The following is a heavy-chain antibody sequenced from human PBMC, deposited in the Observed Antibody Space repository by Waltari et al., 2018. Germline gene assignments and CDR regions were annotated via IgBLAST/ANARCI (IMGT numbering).Heavy chain of an antibody. CDR3: ARNAAEAGHDAFDI. J-gene: IGHJ3*02. D-gene: IGHD2-2*01. Sequence: QLQLQESGSGLVKPSQTLSLTCAVSGGSISSGGYSWSWIRQPPGKGLEWIGYIYHSGSTYYNPSLKSRVTISVDRSKNQFSLKLSSVTAADTAVYYCARNAAEAGHDAFDIWGQGTMVTVSS. CDR1: GGSISSGGYS. V-gene: IGHV4-30-2*01. CDR2: IYHSGST.